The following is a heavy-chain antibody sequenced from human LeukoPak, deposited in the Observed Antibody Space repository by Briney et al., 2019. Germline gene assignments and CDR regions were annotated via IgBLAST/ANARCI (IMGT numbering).Heavy chain of an antibody. CDR3: ARDSSSRGADY. CDR2: IYYSGNT. V-gene: IGHV4-39*07. CDR1: GGSISSSSSY. Sequence: SETLSFTCTVSGGSISSSSSYWGWIRQPPGKGLEWVGSIYYSGNTYYNPSLKSRVTISLDTSKNQFSLKLSSVTAADTAVYYCARDSSSRGADYWGQGTLVTVSS. J-gene: IGHJ4*02. D-gene: IGHD6-13*01.